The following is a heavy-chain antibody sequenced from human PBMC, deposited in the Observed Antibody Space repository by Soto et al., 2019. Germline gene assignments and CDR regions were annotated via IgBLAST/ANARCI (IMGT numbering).Heavy chain of an antibody. V-gene: IGHV4-34*01. CDR3: ARLRRPKSFETSGYYPYNWSDH. Sequence: SETLSLTCAVYGGSFSSYYWSWIRQPPGKGLEWTGEINHSGSTNYNPSLESRLTILVDTSRNQFSLKLTSVTAADTAVYYCARLRRPKSFETSGYYPYNWSDHWGQGTLVTVSS. D-gene: IGHD3-22*01. J-gene: IGHJ5*02. CDR2: INHSGST. CDR1: GGSFSSYY.